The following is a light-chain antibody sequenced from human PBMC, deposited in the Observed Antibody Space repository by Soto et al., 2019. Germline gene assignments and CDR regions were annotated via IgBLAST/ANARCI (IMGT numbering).Light chain of an antibody. J-gene: IGKJ1*01. Sequence: EILLTQSPCTLSLSPGERATLSCRASQSLNRRYLAWYQQKPGQAPRLLIHDASRRATDIPDRLSGSGSGTDFTLTITRLGPEDFAMYYCQQYGSSLLFGQGTKVDIK. CDR2: DAS. V-gene: IGKV3-20*01. CDR1: QSLNRRY. CDR3: QQYGSSLL.